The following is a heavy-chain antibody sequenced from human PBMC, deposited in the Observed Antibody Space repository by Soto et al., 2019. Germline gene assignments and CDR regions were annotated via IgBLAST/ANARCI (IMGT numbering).Heavy chain of an antibody. J-gene: IGHJ6*02. V-gene: IGHV3-23*01. CDR2: ISGSGGST. CDR3: AKYDSSGERFYYYGMDV. Sequence: GGSLRLSCAASGFTFSSYAMSWVRQAPGKGLEWVSAISGSGGSTYYADSVKGRFTISRDNSKNTLYLQMNSLRAEDTAVYYCAKYDSSGERFYYYGMDVWGQGTTVTVSS. CDR1: GFTFSSYA. D-gene: IGHD3-22*01.